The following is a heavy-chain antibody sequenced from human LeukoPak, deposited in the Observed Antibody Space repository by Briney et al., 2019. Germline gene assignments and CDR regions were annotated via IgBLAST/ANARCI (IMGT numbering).Heavy chain of an antibody. CDR2: MDSDGSIT. J-gene: IGHJ5*02. Sequence: GGSLRLSCAASGFTFSSYNMHWVRQVPGKGLVWVSSMDSDGSITTYADSVKGRFTISRDNAKKTLYLQMSSLRAEDTAVYYCVRGGNYVWGSYDPWGQGALVTVSS. CDR1: GFTFSSYN. V-gene: IGHV3-74*01. D-gene: IGHD3-16*01. CDR3: VRGGNYVWGSYDP.